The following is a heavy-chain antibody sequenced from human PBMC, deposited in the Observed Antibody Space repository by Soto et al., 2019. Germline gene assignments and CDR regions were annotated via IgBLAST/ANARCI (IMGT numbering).Heavy chain of an antibody. V-gene: IGHV4-30-4*01. CDR2: IYYSGST. J-gene: IGHJ3*02. CDR3: ARDHVEMATMGAFDI. Sequence: PSETLSLTCTVSGGSISSGDYYWSRILQPPGKGLEWIGYIYYSGSTYYNPSLKSRVTISVDTSKNQFSLKLSSVTAADTAVYYCARDHVEMATMGAFDIWGQGPMVTVSS. D-gene: IGHD5-12*01. CDR1: GGSISSGDYY.